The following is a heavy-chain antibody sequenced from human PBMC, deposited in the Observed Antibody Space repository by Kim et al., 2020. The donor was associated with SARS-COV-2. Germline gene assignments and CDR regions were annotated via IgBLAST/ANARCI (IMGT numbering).Heavy chain of an antibody. J-gene: IGHJ3*02. CDR3: ARGGRNAFDI. V-gene: IGHV4-34*01. Sequence: STNSNPSLKRRVTISVDTSKNQFSLKRSSVTAADTAVYYCARGGRNAFDIWGQGTMVTVSS. CDR2: ST. D-gene: IGHD2-15*01.